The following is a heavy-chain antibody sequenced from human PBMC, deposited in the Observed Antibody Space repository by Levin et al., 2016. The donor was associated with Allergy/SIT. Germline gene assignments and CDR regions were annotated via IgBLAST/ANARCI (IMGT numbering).Heavy chain of an antibody. CDR3: ARGRRAAGRIHNWFDP. CDR2: MNPNSGNT. V-gene: IGHV1-8*01. J-gene: IGHJ5*02. Sequence: WVRQAPGQGLEWMGWMNPNSGNTGYAQRFQGRVTMTRNTSISTAYMELSSLRSEDTAVYYCARGRRAAGRIHNWFDPGAREPWSPSPQ. D-gene: IGHD6-13*01.